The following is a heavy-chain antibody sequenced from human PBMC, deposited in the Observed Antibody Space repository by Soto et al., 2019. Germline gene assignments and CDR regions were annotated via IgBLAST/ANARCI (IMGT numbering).Heavy chain of an antibody. D-gene: IGHD6-19*01. CDR3: ARDKRGVAGLIDY. V-gene: IGHV3-48*01. CDR2: ISSSSSTI. CDR1: GFTFSSYS. J-gene: IGHJ4*02. Sequence: GGSLRLSCAASGFTFSSYSMNWVRQAPGKGLEWVSYISSSSSTIYYADSVKGRFTISRDNAKNSLYLQMNSLRAEDTAVYYCARDKRGVAGLIDYRGQGTLVTVSS.